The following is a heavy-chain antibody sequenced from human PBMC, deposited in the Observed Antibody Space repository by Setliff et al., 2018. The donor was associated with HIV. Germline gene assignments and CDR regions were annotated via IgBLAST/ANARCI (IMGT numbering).Heavy chain of an antibody. CDR3: ARGGLRVRGAIDSFDY. D-gene: IGHD3-10*01. V-gene: IGHV4-4*07. J-gene: IGHJ4*02. Sequence: SETLSLTCSASGASINSYFWSWIRQPAGKGLEWIGRIHSGGTTNSNPSLKSRVTLSVDTSKNQFSLKLNSVTAADTAVYYCARGGLRVRGAIDSFDYWGQGTLVTVSS. CDR2: IHSGGTT. CDR1: GASINSYF.